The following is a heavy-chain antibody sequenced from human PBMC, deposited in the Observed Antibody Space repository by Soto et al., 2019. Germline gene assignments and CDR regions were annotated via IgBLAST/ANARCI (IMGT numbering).Heavy chain of an antibody. V-gene: IGHV3-23*01. J-gene: IGHJ5*02. D-gene: IGHD5-18*01. CDR3: AKVMVKNWFDP. Sequence: GGSLRLSCAASGFTFSSYAMSWVRQAPGKGLEWVSGISGSGGSTYYADSVKGRFTISRDNSENTLYLQMNSLRADDTAVYYCAKVMVKNWFDPWGQGTLVTVSS. CDR2: ISGSGGST. CDR1: GFTFSSYA.